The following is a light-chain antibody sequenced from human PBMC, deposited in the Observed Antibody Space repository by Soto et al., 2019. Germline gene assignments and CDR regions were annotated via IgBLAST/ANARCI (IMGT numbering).Light chain of an antibody. CDR3: MQVLQTPPT. CDR1: QSLLQSNGNNQ. J-gene: IGKJ4*01. CDR2: LGS. Sequence: EIVMTQSPLSLPVTPGEPASISCRSSQSLLQSNGNNQLGWVLQKPGQSPQLLMYLGSSRASGVPDRFSGSGSGTDSTLKISRVEPEDVGVYYCMQVLQTPPTFGGGTKVEIK. V-gene: IGKV2-28*01.